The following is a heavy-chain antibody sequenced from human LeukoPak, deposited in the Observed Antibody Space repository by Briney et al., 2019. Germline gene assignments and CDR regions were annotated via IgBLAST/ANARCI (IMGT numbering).Heavy chain of an antibody. CDR3: ARGEGYFDY. Sequence: SETLSLTCAVSGGSISSGGYSWSWIRQPPGKGLEWIGYIYHSGSTYCNPSLKSRVTISLDRSKNQFSLKLSSVTAADTAVYYCARGEGYFDYWGQGTLVTVSS. V-gene: IGHV4-30-2*01. CDR2: IYHSGST. CDR1: GGSISSGGYS. J-gene: IGHJ4*02.